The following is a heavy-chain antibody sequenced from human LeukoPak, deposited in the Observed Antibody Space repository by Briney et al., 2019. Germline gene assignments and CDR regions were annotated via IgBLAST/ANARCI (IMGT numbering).Heavy chain of an antibody. D-gene: IGHD2-2*01. Sequence: GRSLRLSCAASGFTFSSYGMHWVRQAPGKGLEWVAVIWYDGSNKYYADSVKGRFTISRDNSKNTLYLQMNGLRAEDTAVYYCARDRVFDIVVVPAAMILDPWGQGTLVTVSS. CDR3: ARDRVFDIVVVPAAMILDP. CDR2: IWYDGSNK. J-gene: IGHJ5*02. CDR1: GFTFSSYG. V-gene: IGHV3-33*01.